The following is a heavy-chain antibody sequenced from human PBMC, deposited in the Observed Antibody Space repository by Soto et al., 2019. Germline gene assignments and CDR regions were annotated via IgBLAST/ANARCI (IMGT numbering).Heavy chain of an antibody. CDR2: IHSDGSST. Sequence: GGSLRLSCVASGFTFSNYWMHWVRQAPGKGLVWASRIHSDGSSTFYADSVKGRFTISRDNAKKMVYLQMNSLRAEDTAVYYCARDNWNTVWGQGTMVT. CDR1: GFTFSNYW. D-gene: IGHD1-20*01. V-gene: IGHV3-74*01. CDR3: ARDNWNTV. J-gene: IGHJ3*01.